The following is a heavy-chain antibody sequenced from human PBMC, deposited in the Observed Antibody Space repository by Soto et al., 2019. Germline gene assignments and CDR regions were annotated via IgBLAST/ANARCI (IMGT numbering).Heavy chain of an antibody. Sequence: ASVKVSCKASGYTFTGYYMHWVRQAPGQGLEWMGWINPNSGGTNYAQKFQGWVTMTRDTSISTAYMELSRLRSDDTAVYYCARDFSVAVAGSRYYYYGMDVWGQGTTVTVSS. J-gene: IGHJ6*02. V-gene: IGHV1-2*04. D-gene: IGHD6-19*01. CDR2: INPNSGGT. CDR1: GYTFTGYY. CDR3: ARDFSVAVAGSRYYYYGMDV.